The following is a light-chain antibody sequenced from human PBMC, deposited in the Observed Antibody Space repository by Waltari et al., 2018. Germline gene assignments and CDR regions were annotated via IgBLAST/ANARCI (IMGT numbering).Light chain of an antibody. CDR3: QQYYTTPPSWT. J-gene: IGKJ1*01. CDR1: QGVSDS. Sequence: DIQMTQSPSSLSASVGDRVTITCRASQGVSDSLAWYQQKPGKAPKLLLYAASRLESGVPSRFSGSGSGADYTLTISSLQPEDFATYYCQQYYTTPPSWTFGQGTKVEIK. V-gene: IGKV1-NL1*01. CDR2: AAS.